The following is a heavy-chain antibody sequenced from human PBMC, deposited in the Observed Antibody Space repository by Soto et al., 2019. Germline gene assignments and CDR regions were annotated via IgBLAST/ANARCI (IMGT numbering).Heavy chain of an antibody. CDR3: ATPYSGSYRFDY. V-gene: IGHV1-24*01. CDR2: FDPEDGET. D-gene: IGHD1-26*01. CDR1: GYTLTELS. Sequence: ASVKVSCKVSGYTLTELSMHWVRQAPGKGLEWMGGFDPEDGETIYAQKFQGRVTMTEDTSTDTAYMELSSLRSEDTTVYYCATPYSGSYRFDYWGQGTLVTVSS. J-gene: IGHJ4*02.